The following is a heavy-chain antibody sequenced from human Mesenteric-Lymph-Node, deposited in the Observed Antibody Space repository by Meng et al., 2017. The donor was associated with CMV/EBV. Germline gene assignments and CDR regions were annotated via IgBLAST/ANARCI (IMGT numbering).Heavy chain of an antibody. CDR2: ISSSSSYI. V-gene: IGHV3-21*01. D-gene: IGHD7-27*01. CDR3: ARAWGTHLGYYGTDV. Sequence: GESLKISCAASGFTFDDYAMHWVRQAPGKGLEWVSSISSSSSYIYYADSVKGRFTISRDNAKNSLYLQMNSLRAEDTAVYYCARAWGTHLGYYGTDVWGQGTTVTVSS. J-gene: IGHJ6*02. CDR1: GFTFDDYA.